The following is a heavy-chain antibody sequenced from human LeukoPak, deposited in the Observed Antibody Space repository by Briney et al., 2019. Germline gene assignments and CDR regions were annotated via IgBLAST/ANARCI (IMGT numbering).Heavy chain of an antibody. CDR2: IYYSGST. V-gene: IGHV4-39*01. D-gene: IGHD3-22*01. CDR3: TRHKEDFHDSSGPNFWYFDL. Sequence: PSETLSLTCTVSGDSIKSDSYYWGWIRQPPGKGLEWIGTIYYSGSTYYNPSLKSRVTISVDTSKNQFSVKLSSVTAADTALYYCTRHKEDFHDSSGPNFWYFDLWGRGTLVTVS. CDR1: GDSIKSDSYY. J-gene: IGHJ2*01.